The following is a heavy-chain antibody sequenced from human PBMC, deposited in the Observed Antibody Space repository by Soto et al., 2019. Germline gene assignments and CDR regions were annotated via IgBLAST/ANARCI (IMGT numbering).Heavy chain of an antibody. CDR2: ISYDGSNK. D-gene: IGHD3-16*01. Sequence: GGSLRLSCSASGFTFSSYAMHWVRQAPGKGLEWVAVISYDGSNKYYADSVKGRFTISRDNSKNTLYLQMNSLRAEDTAVYYCSREPFPGYYFDYRGKGTLVTVSP. CDR3: SREPFPGYYFDY. V-gene: IGHV3-30-3*01. J-gene: IGHJ4*02. CDR1: GFTFSSYA.